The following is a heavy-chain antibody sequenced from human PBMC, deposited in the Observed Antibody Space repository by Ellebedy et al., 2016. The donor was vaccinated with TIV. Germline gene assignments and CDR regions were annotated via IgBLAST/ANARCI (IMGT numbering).Heavy chain of an antibody. CDR2: IKNDGSRT. V-gene: IGHV3-74*01. CDR3: AKSDWFDP. CDR1: GFTFSGYW. J-gene: IGHJ5*02. Sequence: PGGSLRLSCAASGFTFSGYWMHWVRQPPGKGLVWVSRIKNDGSRTSYADSVKGRFTVSRDNAKNTLFLQMNSLRDEDTGIYYCAKSDWFDPWGQGTLVTVSS.